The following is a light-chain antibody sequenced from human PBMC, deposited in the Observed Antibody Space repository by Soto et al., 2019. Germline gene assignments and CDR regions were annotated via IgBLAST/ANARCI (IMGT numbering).Light chain of an antibody. J-gene: IGKJ2*03. Sequence: EAVMTQSPGTLSVSPGESATLSCRASQSVTTKVAWYQQKPGQAPRLLIYGASTRATGVPARFSGRGSGTEFTLSTSNLQSEDFGVYYCQQYKNWYSFGQGTKLEIK. CDR2: GAS. CDR1: QSVTTK. V-gene: IGKV3-15*01. CDR3: QQYKNWYS.